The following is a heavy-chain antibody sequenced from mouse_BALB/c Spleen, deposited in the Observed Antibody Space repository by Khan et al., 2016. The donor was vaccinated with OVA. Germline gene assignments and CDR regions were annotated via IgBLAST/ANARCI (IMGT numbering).Heavy chain of an antibody. J-gene: IGHJ1*01. V-gene: IGHV3-2*02. CDR3: ARRSV. CDR2: ISYSGTT. Sequence: EVQLQESGPGLVKPSQSLSLTCTVTGYSITSDYAWNWIRQFPGNKLEWMGYISYSGTTSYNPSLKSRISITRDTSKNQFFLQLNAATTEDRATYYCARRSVWGAGTTVTVSS. CDR1: GYSITSDYA.